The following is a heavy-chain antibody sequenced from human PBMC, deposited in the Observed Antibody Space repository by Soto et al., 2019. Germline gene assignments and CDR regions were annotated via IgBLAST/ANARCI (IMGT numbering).Heavy chain of an antibody. D-gene: IGHD2-21*02. V-gene: IGHV4-4*02. CDR3: ARVPGVVVSADDAFDI. J-gene: IGHJ3*02. CDR1: GGSVSSSNW. Sequence: QVQLQESGPGLVKPSGTLSLTCAVSGGSVSSSNWWSWVRQSPGKGLEWMGEIYHSGSAHYNPSLKGRATLSLDKSKNQFSLRLTSVTAADTAVYYCARVPGVVVSADDAFDIWGPGTRVIVSS. CDR2: IYHSGSA.